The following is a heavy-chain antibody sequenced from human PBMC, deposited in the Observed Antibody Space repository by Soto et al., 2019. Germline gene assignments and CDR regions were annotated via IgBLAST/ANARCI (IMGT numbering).Heavy chain of an antibody. CDR3: ARGGGGYCSGGRCYSQSGDYYYYMDV. CDR1: GGSFSGYY. Sequence: SETLSLTCAVYGGSFSGYYWSWIRQPPGKGLEWIGEINHSGSTNYNPSLKSRVTISVDTSKNQFSLKLSSVTAADTAVYYCARGGGGYCSGGRCYSQSGDYYYYMDVWGKGTTVTVS. D-gene: IGHD2-15*01. J-gene: IGHJ6*03. CDR2: INHSGST. V-gene: IGHV4-34*01.